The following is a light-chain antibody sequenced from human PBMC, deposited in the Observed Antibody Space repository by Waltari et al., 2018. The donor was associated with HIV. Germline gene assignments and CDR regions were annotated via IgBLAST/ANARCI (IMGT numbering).Light chain of an antibody. CDR2: GAS. V-gene: IGKV3-20*01. CDR1: QSISSSY. CDR3: QQYGSSPPYT. Sequence: IVFTQSPGTLSLSPAHRATLSCRASQSISSSYLVWYQHRPGKAPRLLIYGASSRATGIPDRFSGSGSGTDFTLTISRLELEDFAVYFCQQYGSSPPYTFGQGTKLEIK. J-gene: IGKJ2*01.